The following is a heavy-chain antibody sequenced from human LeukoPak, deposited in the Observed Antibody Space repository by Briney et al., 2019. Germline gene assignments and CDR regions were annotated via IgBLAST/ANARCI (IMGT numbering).Heavy chain of an antibody. CDR2: LTDSGDAT. Sequence: PGGSLRLSCAVSGFTFSHYAMSWVRQAPGTGLEWVGSLTDSGDATYNADSVKGRLTISRDNSNSTLYLHISGLRDEDTAVYYCARGYSHNSGGWLDPWGQGTLVTVSS. CDR3: ARGYSHNSGGWLDP. J-gene: IGHJ5*02. CDR1: GFTFSHYA. D-gene: IGHD5-12*01. V-gene: IGHV3-23*01.